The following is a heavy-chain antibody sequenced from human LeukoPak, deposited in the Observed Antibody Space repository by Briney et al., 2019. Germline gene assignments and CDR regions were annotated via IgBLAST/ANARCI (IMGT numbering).Heavy chain of an antibody. J-gene: IGHJ5*02. V-gene: IGHV3-21*04. D-gene: IGHD3-10*01. CDR1: GFTFSSYS. Sequence: AGGSLRLSCAASGFTFSSYSMNWVRQAPGKGLEWVSSISSSSSYIYYADSVKGRFTISRDNAKNSLYLQMNSLRAEDTAVYYCARVRFGELRFDPWGQGTLVTVSS. CDR2: ISSSSSYI. CDR3: ARVRFGELRFDP.